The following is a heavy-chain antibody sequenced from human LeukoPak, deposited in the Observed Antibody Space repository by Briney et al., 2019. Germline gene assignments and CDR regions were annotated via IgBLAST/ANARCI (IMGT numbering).Heavy chain of an antibody. D-gene: IGHD3-22*01. V-gene: IGHV1-69*04. CDR2: IIPILGIA. J-gene: IGHJ1*01. CDR3: ASGYYDSSGYWSAEYFQH. CDR1: GGTFSSYA. Sequence: SVKVSCKASGGTFSSYAIRWVRQAPGQGLEWMGRIIPILGIANYAQKFQGRVTITADKSTSTAYMELSSLRSEDTAVYYCASGYYDSSGYWSAEYFQHWGQGTLVTVSS.